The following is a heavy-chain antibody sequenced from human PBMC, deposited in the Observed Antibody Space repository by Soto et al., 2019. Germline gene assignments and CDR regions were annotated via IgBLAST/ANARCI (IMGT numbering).Heavy chain of an antibody. J-gene: IGHJ4*02. D-gene: IGHD6-6*01. Sequence: ASVKVSCKASGYTFTDYHIHWVRQAPGQGLEWMAWIDPNSGGTYFAQTFQGRVTMTRDTSITTAYMELSSLRLDDTAVYYCVRSPLVPNPHFDWWGQGTLVTVSS. CDR3: VRSPLVPNPHFDW. CDR2: IDPNSGGT. CDR1: GYTFTDYH. V-gene: IGHV1-2*02.